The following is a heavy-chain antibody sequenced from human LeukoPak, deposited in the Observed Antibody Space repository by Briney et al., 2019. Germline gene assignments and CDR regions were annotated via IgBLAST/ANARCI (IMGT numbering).Heavy chain of an antibody. CDR3: ARASFHDAFDI. V-gene: IGHV3-15*01. CDR1: GFTFSNAW. CDR2: IKSKTDGGTT. J-gene: IGHJ3*02. Sequence: GGSLRLSCAASGFTFSNAWMSWVRQAPGKGLEWVGRIKSKTDGGTTDYAAPVKGRFTISRDDSKNTLYLQMNSLKTEDTAVYYCARASFHDAFDIWGQGTMVTVSS.